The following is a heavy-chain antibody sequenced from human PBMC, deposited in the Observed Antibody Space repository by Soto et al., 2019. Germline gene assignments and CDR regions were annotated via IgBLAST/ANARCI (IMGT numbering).Heavy chain of an antibody. V-gene: IGHV4-30-4*01. CDR1: GDSINSGFYY. CDR3: ARAGHVGTATSCCHSF. J-gene: IGHJ4*02. CDR2: TFHTGAT. Sequence: SETLSLSCTVSGDSINSGFYYWSWLRQTPGRGREWIGYTFHTGATHFNASLESRLSMSVDTSKNQFSMRLTSVTAADTAVYYCARAGHVGTATSCCHSFWCQGVLVTVS. D-gene: IGHD2-2*01.